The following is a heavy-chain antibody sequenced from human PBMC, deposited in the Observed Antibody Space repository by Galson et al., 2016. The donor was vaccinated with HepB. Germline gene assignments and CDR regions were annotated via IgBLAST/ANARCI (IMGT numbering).Heavy chain of an antibody. J-gene: IGHJ3*02. CDR2: FDPEDGEA. D-gene: IGHD3-10*01. CDR3: ATDASVWFGELSGGVSFDI. V-gene: IGHV1-24*01. Sequence: SVKVSCKVSGYTLTELSMHWVRQAPGKGLEWMERFDPEDGEAIYAQKFQGRVTMTENTSTDTAYMELSSLRSEDTAVYYCATDASVWFGELSGGVSFDIWGQGTMVTVSS. CDR1: GYTLTELS.